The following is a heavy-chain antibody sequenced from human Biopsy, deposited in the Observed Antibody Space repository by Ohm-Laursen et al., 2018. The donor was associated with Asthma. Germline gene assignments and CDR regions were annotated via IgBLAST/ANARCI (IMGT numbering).Heavy chain of an antibody. CDR2: ISYDGSIT. D-gene: IGHD2-15*01. Sequence: SLRLSCAASGFAFRSYAMNWVRQAPGKGLEWVAVISYDGSITHYADSVNGRFTISRDNSKNTVYLDISSLRIEDTAVFYCGIVVAANPFQGDCWGQGTLVTVSS. V-gene: IGHV3-30*03. CDR1: GFAFRSYA. CDR3: GIVVAANPFQGDC. J-gene: IGHJ4*02.